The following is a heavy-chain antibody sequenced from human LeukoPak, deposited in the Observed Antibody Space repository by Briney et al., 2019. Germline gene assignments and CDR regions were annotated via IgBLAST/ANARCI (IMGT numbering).Heavy chain of an antibody. D-gene: IGHD5-18*01. Sequence: SETLSLTCTVSGDSISSSPYYWGWIRQPPGKGLEWIGSIYYSGITDYNPSLKSRVTISVDTSKNQFSLKLSSVTAADTAVYHCVRHFVDTAMRWWWFDPWGQGTLVTVSS. J-gene: IGHJ5*02. CDR2: IYYSGIT. CDR3: VRHFVDTAMRWWWFDP. V-gene: IGHV4-39*01. CDR1: GDSISSSPYY.